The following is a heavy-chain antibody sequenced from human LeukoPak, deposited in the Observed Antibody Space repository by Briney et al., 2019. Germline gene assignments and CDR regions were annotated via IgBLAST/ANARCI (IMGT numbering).Heavy chain of an antibody. V-gene: IGHV3-30*02. J-gene: IGHJ4*02. CDR2: IRCDGRDE. CDR1: GFSFSSSG. Sequence: GGSLRLSCAASGFSFSSSGMNWVRQAPGKGLEWLAFIRCDGRDENFADSVKGRFTISRDNSKNTLYLQMNSLRAEDTAVYYCAKDSGFDSWGQGTLVTVSS. D-gene: IGHD1-26*01. CDR3: AKDSGFDS.